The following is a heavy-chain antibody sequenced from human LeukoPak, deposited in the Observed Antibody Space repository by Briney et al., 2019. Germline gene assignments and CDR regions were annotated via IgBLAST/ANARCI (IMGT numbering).Heavy chain of an antibody. CDR1: GGSISNGSYY. V-gene: IGHV4-61*02. Sequence: SQTLSLTCTVSGGSISNGSYYWSWIRQPAGKGLEWIGRIYTSGSTNYNPSLTSRVTISVDPSKNQFSLKLSSVTATDTAVYYCARDSNRYGSGSYFLLDYWGQGILVTVSS. D-gene: IGHD3-10*01. CDR3: ARDSNRYGSGSYFLLDY. J-gene: IGHJ4*02. CDR2: IYTSGST.